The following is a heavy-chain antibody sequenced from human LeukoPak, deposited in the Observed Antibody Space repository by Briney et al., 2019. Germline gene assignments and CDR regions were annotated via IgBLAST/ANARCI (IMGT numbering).Heavy chain of an antibody. CDR3: AKKRPGEVTAPPDY. Sequence: PGGSLRLSCAASGFTFNNFGMHWVRQAPGKGLEWVTFIRYDENNKYYADSVKGRFTISRDNSKNMLYLQMDSLQVDDTALYYCAKKRPGEVTAPPDYWGQGTLVTVSS. J-gene: IGHJ4*02. CDR2: IRYDENNK. V-gene: IGHV3-30*02. D-gene: IGHD4-11*01. CDR1: GFTFNNFG.